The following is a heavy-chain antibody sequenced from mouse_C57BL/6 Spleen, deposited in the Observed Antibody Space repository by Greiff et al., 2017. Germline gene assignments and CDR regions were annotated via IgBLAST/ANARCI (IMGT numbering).Heavy chain of an antibody. D-gene: IGHD2-5*01. CDR3: ARAGGLYSNYDY. V-gene: IGHV1-69*01. CDR1: GYTFTSYW. CDR2: IDPSDSYT. Sequence: QVQLQQPGAELVMPGASVKLSCKASGYTFTSYWMHWVKQRPGQGLEWIGEIDPSDSYTNYHQQFKGKSTLTVDKSSSTAYMQLSSLTSEDSAVYYCARAGGLYSNYDYWGQGTTLTVSS. J-gene: IGHJ2*01.